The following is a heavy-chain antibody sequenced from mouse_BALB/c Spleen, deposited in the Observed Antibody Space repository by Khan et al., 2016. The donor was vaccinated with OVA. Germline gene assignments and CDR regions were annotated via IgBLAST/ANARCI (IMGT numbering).Heavy chain of an antibody. CDR2: ICAGGST. CDR3: ARLEDI. D-gene: IGHD1-3*01. Sequence: QVQLKESGPGLVAPSQSLSITCTVSGFSLTSYGVHWVRQPPGKGLEWLGVICAGGSTNYNSALMYRLSISKDKSKSKVFLKMNSLQTYDTAMYYCARLEDIWGEGTTLTVSS. V-gene: IGHV2-9*02. J-gene: IGHJ2*01. CDR1: GFSLTSYG.